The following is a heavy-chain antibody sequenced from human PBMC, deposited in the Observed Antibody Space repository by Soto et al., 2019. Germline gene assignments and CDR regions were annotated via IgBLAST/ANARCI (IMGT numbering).Heavy chain of an antibody. CDR3: ARGTPMDSYGSFDY. CDR2: IIPIFGTA. D-gene: IGHD5-18*01. CDR1: GGTFSSYA. Sequence: SVKVSCKASGGTFSSYAISWVRQAPGQGLKWMGGIIPIFGTANYAQKFQGRVTITADESTSTAYMELSSLRSEDTAVYYCARGTPMDSYGSFDYWGQGTLVTVSS. J-gene: IGHJ4*02. V-gene: IGHV1-69*13.